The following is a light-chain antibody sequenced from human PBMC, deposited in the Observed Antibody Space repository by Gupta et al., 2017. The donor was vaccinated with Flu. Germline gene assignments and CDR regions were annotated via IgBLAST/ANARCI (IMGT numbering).Light chain of an antibody. CDR3: QQTQSFPRT. Sequence: DIQMTQSPSSVSTSVGDRVTLPCRASQDVSTWVAWYQQLPGKAPKILIFSASTVQSGVPSRFSGSGSGTDFTLTISRVQPEDFATYCCQQTQSFPRTFGQGTRLE. CDR1: QDVSTW. V-gene: IGKV1-12*01. J-gene: IGKJ1*01. CDR2: SAS.